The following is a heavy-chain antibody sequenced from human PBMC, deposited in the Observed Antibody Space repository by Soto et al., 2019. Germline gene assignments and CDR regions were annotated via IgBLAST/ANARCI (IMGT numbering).Heavy chain of an antibody. CDR2: ISYDGSNK. D-gene: IGHD2-15*01. J-gene: IGHJ4*02. Sequence: QVQLVESGGGVVQPGRSLRLSCAASGFTFSSYAMHWVRQAPGKGLEWVAVISYDGSNKYYADSVKGRLTISRDNSKNTLYLQMNSLRAEDTAVYYCARDGCSGGSCLFDYWGQGTLVTVSS. CDR1: GFTFSSYA. CDR3: ARDGCSGGSCLFDY. V-gene: IGHV3-30-3*01.